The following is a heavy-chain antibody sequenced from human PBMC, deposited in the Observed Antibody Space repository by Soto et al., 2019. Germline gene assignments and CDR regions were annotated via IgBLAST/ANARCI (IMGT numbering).Heavy chain of an antibody. CDR2: ISHTDRLT. V-gene: IGHV3-48*03. Sequence: PGGSLRLSCVGSGFTFSYYEMNWVRQAPGKGLERVAFISHTDRLTHYPDSVRGRFTIPRDNAKNSLYLHMTSLRVEDTAVYYCARDTGRASADLWGQGTLVTVSS. CDR3: ARDTGRASADL. CDR1: GFTFSYYE. J-gene: IGHJ5*02. D-gene: IGHD6-13*01.